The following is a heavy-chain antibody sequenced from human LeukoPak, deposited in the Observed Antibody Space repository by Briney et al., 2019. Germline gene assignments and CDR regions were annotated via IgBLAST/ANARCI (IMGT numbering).Heavy chain of an antibody. D-gene: IGHD3-10*01. V-gene: IGHV3-23*01. J-gene: IGHJ4*02. CDR2: ISGSGGST. Sequence: PGGSLRLSCAASGFTFTTYAMSWVRQAPGKGLEWVSGISGSGGSTYYADSVKGRFTISRDNSKNTLYLQMNSLRAEDTAVYYCAKDGGDTMAPFDYWGQGTLVTVSS. CDR3: AKDGGDTMAPFDY. CDR1: GFTFTTYA.